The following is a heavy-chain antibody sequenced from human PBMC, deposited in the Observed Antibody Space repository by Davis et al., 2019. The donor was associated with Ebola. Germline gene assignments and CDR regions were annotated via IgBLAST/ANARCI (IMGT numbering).Heavy chain of an antibody. J-gene: IGHJ6*02. CDR1: GGSISSYY. CDR3: ARVPRLAGSYYYYYGMDV. V-gene: IGHV4-59*01. D-gene: IGHD6-19*01. Sequence: SETLSLTCTVPGGSISSYYWSWIRQPPGKGLEWIGYIYYSGSTNYNPSLKSRVTISVDTSKNQFSLKLSSVTAADTAVYYCARVPRLAGSYYYYYGMDVWGQGTTVTVSS. CDR2: IYYSGST.